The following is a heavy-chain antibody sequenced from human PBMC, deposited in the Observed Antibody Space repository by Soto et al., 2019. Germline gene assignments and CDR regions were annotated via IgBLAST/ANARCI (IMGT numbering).Heavy chain of an antibody. D-gene: IGHD1-26*01. CDR2: VWTSGST. CDR1: GGSMSRYY. J-gene: IGHJ4*02. Sequence: QVQLQESGPGLVKPSETLSLTCNVSGGSMSRYYWSWIRQPAGKGLEWIGRVWTSGSTNYNPSLKSRVTMSIDTSNNHFSLKLNSVTAADTAVYYCARTVGAAYYFDFWGRGTLVTVSS. V-gene: IGHV4-4*07. CDR3: ARTVGAAYYFDF.